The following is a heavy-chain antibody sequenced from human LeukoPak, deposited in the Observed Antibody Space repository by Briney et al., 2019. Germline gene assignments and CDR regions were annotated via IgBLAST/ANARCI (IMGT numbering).Heavy chain of an antibody. Sequence: LEWGANIKEYRSEKNYVASGKGRLTIWRDNAKNLLYLQMSNLRAEDTAVYFCARGGGLDVWGQGATVTVSS. CDR2: IKEYRSEK. V-gene: IGHV3-7*04. J-gene: IGHJ6*02. CDR3: ARGGGLDV.